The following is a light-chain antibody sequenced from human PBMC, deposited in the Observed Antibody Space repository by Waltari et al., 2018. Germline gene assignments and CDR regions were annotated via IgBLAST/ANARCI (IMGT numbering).Light chain of an antibody. J-gene: IGKJ1*01. V-gene: IGKV2-24*01. Sequence: DFVLTQTPLSSPVTLGQPASISCRSSQALVHSNGNTYLNWAQQRPGQPPRLLIYHISKRFSGVPDRFSGSGAGTDFTLNISRVEVEDVAVYYCVQTTHFPRTFGQGTRVEIK. CDR1: QALVHSNGNTY. CDR3: VQTTHFPRT. CDR2: HIS.